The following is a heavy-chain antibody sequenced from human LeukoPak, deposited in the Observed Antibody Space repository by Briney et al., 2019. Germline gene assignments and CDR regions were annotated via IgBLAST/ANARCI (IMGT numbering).Heavy chain of an antibody. D-gene: IGHD4-17*01. V-gene: IGHV3-48*01. CDR1: GFTFSNYN. Sequence: GPSLRLSCAASGFTFSNYNMHSVRQAPGKGLECISYISSSSTTIYNGDSVKGPFTISRDNANNSLFLQMNSLRAEDTAVYYCARENYADLFDFWGQGTLVTVSS. CDR3: ARENYADLFDF. J-gene: IGHJ4*02. CDR2: ISSSSTTI.